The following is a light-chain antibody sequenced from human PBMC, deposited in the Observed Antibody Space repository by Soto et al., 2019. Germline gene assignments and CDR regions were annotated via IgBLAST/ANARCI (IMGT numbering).Light chain of an antibody. Sequence: EIVLTQSPATLSSFPGDRVTLSCRASQAVNTRLAWYQHKPGQAPRLLIYLASNRAAGVPARFSGSGSGTDFPLTISDGEPEDFVVYYCHQRQSWPRTFGQGTTVDIK. J-gene: IGKJ1*01. CDR1: QAVNTR. CDR2: LAS. CDR3: HQRQSWPRT. V-gene: IGKV3-11*01.